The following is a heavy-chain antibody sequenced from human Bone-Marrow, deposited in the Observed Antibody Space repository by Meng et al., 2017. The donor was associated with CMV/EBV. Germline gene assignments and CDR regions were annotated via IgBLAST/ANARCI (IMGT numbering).Heavy chain of an antibody. CDR1: GDPLSSSSYY. CDR2: IYYTGTT. CDR3: ARREGVGRPYFDY. Sequence: GDPLSSSSYYGGWIRQPPGKGLEFIAFIYYTGTTYYNPSLKSRVAISVDTSKNQFSLKLTSVTAADTAVYYCARREGVGRPYFDYWGQGTLVTVSS. V-gene: IGHV4-39*01. D-gene: IGHD1-26*01. J-gene: IGHJ4*02.